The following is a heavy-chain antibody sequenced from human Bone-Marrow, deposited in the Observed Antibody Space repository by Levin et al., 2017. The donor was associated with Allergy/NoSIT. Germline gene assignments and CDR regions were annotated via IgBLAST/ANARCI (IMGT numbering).Heavy chain of an antibody. CDR3: ARLLSGNYDSSGYRVDY. D-gene: IGHD3-22*01. V-gene: IGHV3-74*01. J-gene: IGHJ4*02. CDR2: INGDGGSP. Sequence: PGGSPRLSCAASGFTFSSYWMHWVRQGPGKGLVWVSRINGDGGSPTYADSVKGRFTISRDNAKNTLYLQMNSLRAEDTAVYYCARLLSGNYDSSGYRVDYWGQGTLVTVSS. CDR1: GFTFSSYW.